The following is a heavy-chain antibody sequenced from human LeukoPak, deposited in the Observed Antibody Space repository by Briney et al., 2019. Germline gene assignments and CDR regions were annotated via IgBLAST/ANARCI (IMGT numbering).Heavy chain of an antibody. CDR2: ISGSGGST. CDR1: GFTFSSYA. D-gene: IGHD6-19*01. CDR3: ARGSGWYAFDY. V-gene: IGHV3-23*01. Sequence: GGSLRLSCASSGFTFSSYAMSWVRQAPGKGLEWVSGISGSGGSTYYADSVKGRFTISRDNSKNTLYLQMNSLRAEDTAVYYCARGSGWYAFDYWGQGTLVTVSS. J-gene: IGHJ4*02.